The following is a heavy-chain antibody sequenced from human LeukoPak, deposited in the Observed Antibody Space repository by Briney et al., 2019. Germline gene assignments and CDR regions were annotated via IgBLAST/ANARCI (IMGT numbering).Heavy chain of an antibody. V-gene: IGHV1-69*01. CDR3: ARGVGDCSSTSCSLNYYYYYGMDV. J-gene: IGHJ6*02. Sequence: SSVKVSCKASGGTFSSYAISWVRQAPGQGLEWMGGIIPIFGTANYAQKFQGRVTITADESTSTAYMELSSLRSEDTAVYYCARGVGDCSSTSCSLNYYYYYGMDVWGQGTTVTVSS. CDR2: IIPIFGTA. CDR1: GGTFSSYA. D-gene: IGHD2-2*01.